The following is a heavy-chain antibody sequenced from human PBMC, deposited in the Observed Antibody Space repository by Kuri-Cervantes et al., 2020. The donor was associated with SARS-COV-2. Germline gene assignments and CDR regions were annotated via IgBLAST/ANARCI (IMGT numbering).Heavy chain of an antibody. J-gene: IGHJ4*01. CDR1: GGSIRGSSYY. CDR3: AKSGLGVSYYFDS. V-gene: IGHV4-39*01. Sequence: SETLSLTCTVSGGSIRGSSYYWGWFRQSPGKRLQWSGSVYYSGRTYYDPSLKSRVTISVDTSRNQFSLRLSSLTAADTAVYYCAKSGLGVSYYFDSWGHGTLVTVSS. D-gene: IGHD5/OR15-5a*01. CDR2: VYYSGRT.